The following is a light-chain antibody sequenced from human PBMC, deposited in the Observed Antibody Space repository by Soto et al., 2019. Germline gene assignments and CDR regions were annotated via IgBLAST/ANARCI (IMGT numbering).Light chain of an antibody. J-gene: IGKJ4*01. Sequence: DIQMTQSPYSLSASVGDRVTITCRASQTISVYLNWYQQKPGRAPDVLIYSASTRRSGVPSRFSGSGSGTDFTLTITSLQPEDFATYYCQQTYSVPLTFGGGTKVDIK. CDR1: QTISVY. V-gene: IGKV1-39*01. CDR2: SAS. CDR3: QQTYSVPLT.